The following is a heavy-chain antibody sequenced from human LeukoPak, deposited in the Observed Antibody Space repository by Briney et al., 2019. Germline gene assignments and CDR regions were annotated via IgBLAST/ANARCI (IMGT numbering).Heavy chain of an antibody. Sequence: GGSLRLSCAASGFTFNDYAMYWVRQAPGKGLEWVTLISYDGYDKSYADSVRGRFTISRDNSKNTVYLQMNSLRAEDTAIYYRAKGSDMAYYYDYWGQGTLVTVSS. J-gene: IGHJ4*02. CDR3: AKGSDMAYYYDY. CDR1: GFTFNDYA. CDR2: ISYDGYDK. V-gene: IGHV3-30-3*01. D-gene: IGHD5-18*01.